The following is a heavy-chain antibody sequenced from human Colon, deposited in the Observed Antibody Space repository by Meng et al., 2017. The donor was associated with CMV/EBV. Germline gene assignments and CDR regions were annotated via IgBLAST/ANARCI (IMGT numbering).Heavy chain of an antibody. CDR1: GGSINSKNYL. Sequence: GSLRLSCTVSGGSINSKNYLWGWIRQPPGTGLEWIGSIYFSGSSSYNPSLRSRVSISLDTSKNQFSLKLSSVTAADTAVYYCARDRRDGFNPDHDAFDIWGRGTLVTVSS. D-gene: IGHD5-24*01. CDR2: IYFSGSS. V-gene: IGHV4-39*07. CDR3: ARDRRDGFNPDHDAFDI. J-gene: IGHJ3*02.